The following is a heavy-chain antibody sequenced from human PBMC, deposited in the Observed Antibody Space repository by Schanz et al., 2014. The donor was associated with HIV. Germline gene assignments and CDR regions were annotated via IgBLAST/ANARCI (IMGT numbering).Heavy chain of an antibody. CDR3: ARDSRTYYDSGTYYTAFDY. D-gene: IGHD3-10*01. Sequence: QVQLVQSVSEVKKPGTSVKVSCKTSGYSFPSYGVAWVRQAPGQGLEWMGWISGYTGNTKYSQNFQGRVTMTTDTSTNTAYMELRSLRSDDTAVYYCARDSRTYYDSGTYYTAFDYWGQGTLVTVSS. CDR2: ISGYTGNT. CDR1: GYSFPSYG. V-gene: IGHV1-18*01. J-gene: IGHJ4*02.